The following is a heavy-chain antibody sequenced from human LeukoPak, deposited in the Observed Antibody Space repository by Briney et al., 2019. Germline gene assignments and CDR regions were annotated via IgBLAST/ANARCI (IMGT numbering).Heavy chain of an antibody. CDR1: GFTFRFYT. CDR2: INNIGENT. V-gene: IGHV3-23*01. CDR3: AKTNSPYYYDTSSYNDY. D-gene: IGHD3-22*01. Sequence: PGGSLRLSCAASGFTFRFYTMSWVRQAPGKGLEWVSSINNIGENTFYADSVKGRFTISRDNSKTTLFLQMNGLRADDTAIYYCAKTNSPYYYDTSSYNDYWGQGTLVTVSS. J-gene: IGHJ4*02.